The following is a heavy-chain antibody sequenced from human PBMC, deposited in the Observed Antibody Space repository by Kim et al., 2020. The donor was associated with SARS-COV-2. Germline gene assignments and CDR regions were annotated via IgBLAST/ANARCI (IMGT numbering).Heavy chain of an antibody. Sequence: GGSLRLSCAASGFTFDDYAMHWVRQAPGKGLEWVSLISGDGGSTYYADSVKGRFTISRDNSKNSLYLQMNSLRTEDTALYYCATDKSSSWYPFDYWGQGTLVTVSS. CDR1: GFTFDDYA. CDR2: ISGDGGST. D-gene: IGHD6-13*01. CDR3: ATDKSSSWYPFDY. J-gene: IGHJ4*02. V-gene: IGHV3-43*02.